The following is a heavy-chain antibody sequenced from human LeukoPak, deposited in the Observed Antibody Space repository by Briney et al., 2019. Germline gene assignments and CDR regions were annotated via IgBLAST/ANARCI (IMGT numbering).Heavy chain of an antibody. V-gene: IGHV4-39*01. D-gene: IGHD6-13*01. CDR2: IYYSGST. J-gene: IGHJ4*02. CDR3: ARRKSHITGIAAAAIY. CDR1: GGSISSSRYY. Sequence: SETLSLTCTVSGGSISSSRYYWGWIRQPPGKGLEWIGSIYYSGSTYYNPSLKSRVTISVDTSKNQFSLKLSSVTAADTAVYYCARRKSHITGIAAAAIYWGQGTLVTVSS.